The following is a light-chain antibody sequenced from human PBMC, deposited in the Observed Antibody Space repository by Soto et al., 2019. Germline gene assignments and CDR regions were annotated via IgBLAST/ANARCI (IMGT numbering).Light chain of an antibody. CDR1: QSVSSY. Sequence: IRMTQSPATLSLSPGNRATLSCRASQSVSSYLAWYQQKPGQPPRLLIYGASSRATGIPDRFSGSGSGTDFTLTISGLEPEDSAAYYCQRHGATFGQGTKVDIK. CDR3: QRHGAT. J-gene: IGKJ1*01. V-gene: IGKV3-20*01. CDR2: GAS.